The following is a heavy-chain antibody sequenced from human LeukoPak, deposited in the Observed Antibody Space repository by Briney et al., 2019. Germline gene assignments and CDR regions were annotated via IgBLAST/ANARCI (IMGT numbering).Heavy chain of an antibody. CDR3: VRDFRFLEDY. Sequence: GGSLRLSCEASGFTQNAMGWVRQAPGKGLEWVASISRSGGNSHYADSVKGRFTISRDNSKNTMYLQMNSLRAEDTAVYYCVRDFRFLEDYWGQGTLVTVSS. D-gene: IGHD3-3*01. CDR2: ISRSGGNS. CDR1: GFTQNA. J-gene: IGHJ4*02. V-gene: IGHV3-23*01.